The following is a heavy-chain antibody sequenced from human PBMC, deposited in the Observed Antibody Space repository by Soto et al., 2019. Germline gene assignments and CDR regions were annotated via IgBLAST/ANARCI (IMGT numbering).Heavy chain of an antibody. CDR1: GYTFSSYW. D-gene: IGHD2-8*01. V-gene: IGHV3-74*01. J-gene: IGHJ4*02. CDR3: ARVMANLPWYFDY. Sequence: GGSLRLSCAASGYTFSSYWMHRVRQAPGKGLVWVSRVNGDGSSTSYADPVKGRFTISRDNAKNTVHLQMDSLRAEDTAVYYCARVMANLPWYFDYWGQGTLVTVSS. CDR2: VNGDGSST.